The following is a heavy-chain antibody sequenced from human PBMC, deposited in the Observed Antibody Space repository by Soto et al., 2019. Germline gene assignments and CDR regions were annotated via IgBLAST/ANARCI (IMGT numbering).Heavy chain of an antibody. CDR2: VKSKNYGGTT. J-gene: IGHJ4*01. Sequence: GPMRDPRTAAELTCVNPWSNWVSQKTERGLEWVGRVKSKNYGGTTDFAAPVKGRFAISRDDSKNMVYLEMNSLLTEDTAMYYCTTDYCIPTMPVRLDYWGNGTLVLVSS. V-gene: IGHV3-15*07. CDR1: ELTCVNPW. CDR3: TTDYCIPTMPVRLDY. D-gene: IGHD2-2*01.